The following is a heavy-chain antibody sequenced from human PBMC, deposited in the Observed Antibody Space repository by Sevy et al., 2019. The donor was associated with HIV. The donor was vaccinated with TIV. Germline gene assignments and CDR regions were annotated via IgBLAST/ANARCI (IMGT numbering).Heavy chain of an antibody. Sequence: ASVKVSCKASGGTFSNYAISWVRQAPGQGLEWMGGIIPIFGTANYAQKFQGRVTITADESTSTAYMELSSLRSEDTAVYYCARGGKGGPGSFDIWGQGTMVTVSS. CDR3: ARGGKGGPGSFDI. V-gene: IGHV1-69*13. D-gene: IGHD2-15*01. J-gene: IGHJ3*02. CDR2: IIPIFGTA. CDR1: GGTFSNYA.